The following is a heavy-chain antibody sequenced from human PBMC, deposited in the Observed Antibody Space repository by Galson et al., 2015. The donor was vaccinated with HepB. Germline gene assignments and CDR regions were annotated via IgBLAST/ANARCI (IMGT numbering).Heavy chain of an antibody. J-gene: IGHJ4*02. Sequence: SVKVSCKASGYTFTGYYMHWVRQAPGQGLEWMGWINPNSGGTNYAQKFQGRVTMTRDTSISTAYMELSRLRSDDTAVYYCARGFEQWLAKGVWYYFDYWGQGTLVTVSS. CDR2: INPNSGGT. CDR1: GYTFTGYY. D-gene: IGHD6-19*01. CDR3: ARGFEQWLAKGVWYYFDY. V-gene: IGHV1-2*02.